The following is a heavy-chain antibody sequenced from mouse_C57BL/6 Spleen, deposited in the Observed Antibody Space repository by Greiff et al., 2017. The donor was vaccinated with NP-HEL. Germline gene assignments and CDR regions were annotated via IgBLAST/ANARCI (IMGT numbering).Heavy chain of an antibody. CDR2: IYPGDGDT. CDR3: ARSGLPYYFDY. D-gene: IGHD3-1*01. Sequence: VKLVESGPELVKPGASVKISCKASGYAFSSSWMNWVKQRPGKGLEWIGRIYPGDGDTNYNGKFKGKATLTADKSSSTAYMQLSSLTSEDSAVYFCARSGLPYYFDYWGQGTTLTVSS. J-gene: IGHJ2*01. V-gene: IGHV1-82*01. CDR1: GYAFSSSW.